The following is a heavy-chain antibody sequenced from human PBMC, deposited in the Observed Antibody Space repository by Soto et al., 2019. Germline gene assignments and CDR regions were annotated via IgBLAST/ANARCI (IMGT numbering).Heavy chain of an antibody. CDR2: IIPIFGTA. V-gene: IGHV1-69*13. CDR3: ARGICGYEYYYGMDV. J-gene: IGHJ6*02. D-gene: IGHD3-22*01. CDR1: GYTFTSYA. Sequence: VKVSCKASGYTFTSYAISWVRQAPGQGLEWMGGIIPIFGTANYAQKFQGRVTITADESTSTAYMELSSLRSEDTAVYYCARGICGYEYYYGMDVWGQGTTVTVSS.